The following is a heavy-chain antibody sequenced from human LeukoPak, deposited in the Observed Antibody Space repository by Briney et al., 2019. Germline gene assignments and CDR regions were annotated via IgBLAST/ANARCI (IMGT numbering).Heavy chain of an antibody. CDR3: AKDGRDGYNYWDY. CDR2: ISGSGGST. Sequence: GGSLRLSCAASRFSFSSYAMSWVRQAPGKRLEWVSAISGSGGSTYYADSVKGRFTILRDNSKNTLYLQMNSLRAEDTAVYYCAKDGRDGYNYWDYWGQGTLVTVSS. CDR1: RFSFSSYA. V-gene: IGHV3-23*01. J-gene: IGHJ4*02. D-gene: IGHD5-24*01.